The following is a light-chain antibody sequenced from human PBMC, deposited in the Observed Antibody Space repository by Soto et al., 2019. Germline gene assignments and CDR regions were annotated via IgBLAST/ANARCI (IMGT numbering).Light chain of an antibody. CDR1: SSNIGTKT. V-gene: IGLV1-44*01. Sequence: QSVLTQPPSASGTPGQRVTISCSGSSSNIGTKTVNWYQQLPGTAPKLLIYSNNQRPSGVPDRFSGSKSVTSASLAITGLQSEEEGDFYCAAWDDSLYGVVFGGGTKVTVL. CDR2: SNN. J-gene: IGLJ2*01. CDR3: AAWDDSLYGVV.